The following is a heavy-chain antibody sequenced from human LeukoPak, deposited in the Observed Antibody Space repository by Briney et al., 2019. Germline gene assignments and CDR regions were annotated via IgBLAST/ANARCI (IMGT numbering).Heavy chain of an antibody. J-gene: IGHJ4*02. Sequence: SSETLSLTCAVSGGSISRGGYSWSWIRQPPGKGLEWIGYIYHSGSTYYNPSLKSRVTISVDRSKNQFSLKLSSVTAADTAVYYCAARSDYYYDSSGYYPHVVDYWGQGTLVTVSS. CDR2: IYHSGST. CDR3: AARSDYYYDSSGYYPHVVDY. V-gene: IGHV4-30-2*01. CDR1: GGSISRGGYS. D-gene: IGHD3-22*01.